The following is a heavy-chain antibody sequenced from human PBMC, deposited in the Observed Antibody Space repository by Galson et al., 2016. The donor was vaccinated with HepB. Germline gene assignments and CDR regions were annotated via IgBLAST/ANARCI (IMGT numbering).Heavy chain of an antibody. D-gene: IGHD3-3*01. J-gene: IGHJ6*02. V-gene: IGHV1-3*01. CDR1: GYTFASYA. CDR3: ARGGIFGAIIIGIPYNYGIDV. Sequence: SVKVSCKASGYTFASYAIHWVRQAPGQRPEWMGRIHADTGNTKYSQKFQGRVTITRDTSASTVYMELSSLRSDDTAVYYCARGGIFGAIIIGIPYNYGIDVWGQGTTVTVSS. CDR2: IHADTGNT.